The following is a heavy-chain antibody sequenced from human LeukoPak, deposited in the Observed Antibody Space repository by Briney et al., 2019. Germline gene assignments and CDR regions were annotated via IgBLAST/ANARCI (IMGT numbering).Heavy chain of an antibody. CDR1: GFIVSRNY. J-gene: IGHJ6*02. V-gene: IGHV3-33*07. CDR2: IWYDGSNK. CDR3: ARDRERWLQFYGMDV. D-gene: IGHD5-24*01. Sequence: GGSLRLSCAASGFIVSRNYMNWVRQAPGKGLEWVAVIWYDGSNKYYADSVKGRFTISRDNSKNTLYLQMNSLRAEDTAVYYCARDRERWLQFYGMDVWGQGTTVTVSS.